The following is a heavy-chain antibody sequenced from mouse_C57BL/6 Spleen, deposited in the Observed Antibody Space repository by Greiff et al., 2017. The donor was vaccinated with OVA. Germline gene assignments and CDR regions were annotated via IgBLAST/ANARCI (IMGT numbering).Heavy chain of an antibody. CDR1: GYAFSSSW. V-gene: IGHV1-82*01. CDR2: IYPGDGDT. CDR3: AASTGTGDFDY. D-gene: IGHD4-1*02. Sequence: VKLVESGPELVKPGASVKISCKASGYAFSSSWMNWVKQRPGKGLEWIGRIYPGDGDTNYNGKFKGKATLTADKSSSTAYMQLSSLTSEDSAVYFCAASTGTGDFDYWGQGTTLTVSS. J-gene: IGHJ2*01.